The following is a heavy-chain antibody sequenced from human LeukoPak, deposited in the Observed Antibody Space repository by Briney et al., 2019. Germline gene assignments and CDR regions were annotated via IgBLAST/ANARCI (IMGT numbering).Heavy chain of an antibody. CDR3: ARALGGTAGYYFDY. Sequence: SETLSLTCAVYGGSFSGYYWSRIRQPPGKGLEWIGEINHSGSTNYNPSLKSRVTISVDTSKNQFSLKLSPVTAADTAVYYCARALGGTAGYYFDYWGQGTLVTVSS. V-gene: IGHV4-34*01. CDR2: INHSGST. D-gene: IGHD2-21*02. J-gene: IGHJ4*02. CDR1: GGSFSGYY.